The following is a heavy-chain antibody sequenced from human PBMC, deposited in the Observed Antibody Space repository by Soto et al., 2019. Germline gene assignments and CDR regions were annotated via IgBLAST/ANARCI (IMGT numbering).Heavy chain of an antibody. CDR1: GGTFSTYT. Sequence: ASVKVSCKASGGTFSTYTINWVRQAPGQGLGWMGGIIPIFSIANYAQKFQGRVTITADESTSTAYMELSSLRSEDTAVYYCARENSGNYFDAFDIWGQGTMVTVSS. V-gene: IGHV1-69*13. CDR2: IIPIFSIA. CDR3: ARENSGNYFDAFDI. D-gene: IGHD1-26*01. J-gene: IGHJ3*02.